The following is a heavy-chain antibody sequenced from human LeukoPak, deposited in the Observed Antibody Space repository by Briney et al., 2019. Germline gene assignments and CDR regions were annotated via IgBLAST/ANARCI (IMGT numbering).Heavy chain of an antibody. CDR2: IYYTGGT. J-gene: IGHJ4*02. Sequence: SETLSLTCSVSGYSISSGYYWGWIRQPPGRGLEWIGSIYYTGGTLYNPSLKSRVSMSVDTSTNQFSLKLTSVTDADTDGYYFARDRTGRNTAQDDYWGQGTLVTVSS. D-gene: IGHD1-1*01. CDR3: ARDRTGRNTAQDDY. V-gene: IGHV4-38-2*02. CDR1: GYSISSGYY.